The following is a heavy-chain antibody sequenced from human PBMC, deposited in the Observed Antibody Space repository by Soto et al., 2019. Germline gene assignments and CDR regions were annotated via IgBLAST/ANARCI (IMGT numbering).Heavy chain of an antibody. CDR1: GASINSGDFY. Sequence: PSETLSLTCTVSGASINSGDFYWNWIRHLPGKGPEWIGYIYYRGSTYYNPSLKSRVTIALDTSKNQFSLNLTSVTAADTAVYFCDRALEPRWFDPWGQGTLVTVSS. CDR3: DRALEPRWFDP. CDR2: IYYRGST. V-gene: IGHV4-30-4*08. J-gene: IGHJ5*02.